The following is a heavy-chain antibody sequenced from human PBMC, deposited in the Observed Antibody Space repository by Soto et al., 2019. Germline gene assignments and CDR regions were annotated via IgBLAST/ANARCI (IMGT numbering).Heavy chain of an antibody. CDR2: ISSSSSYI. CDR1: GFTFSSYS. Sequence: PGGSLRLSCAASGFTFSSYSMNWVRQAPGKGLEWVSSISSSSSYIYYADSVKGRFTISRDNAKNSLYLQMNSLRAEDTAVYYCARETGRIGGMGFYYWGQGTLVTVSS. J-gene: IGHJ4*02. D-gene: IGHD3-10*01. V-gene: IGHV3-21*01. CDR3: ARETGRIGGMGFYY.